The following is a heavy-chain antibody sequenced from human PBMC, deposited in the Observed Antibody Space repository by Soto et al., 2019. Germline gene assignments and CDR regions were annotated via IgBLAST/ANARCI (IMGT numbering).Heavy chain of an antibody. CDR1: GGSISSSNW. J-gene: IGHJ4*02. V-gene: IGHV4-4*02. D-gene: IGHD6-13*01. CDR3: AFIAAAGTDLDY. CDR2: IYHSGST. Sequence: QVQLQESGPGLVKPSGTLSLTCAVSGGSISSSNWWSWVRQPPGKGLEWIGEIYHSGSTNYIPSLKSRVPISVDKSTNQFSLKLSSVTAADTAVYYCAFIAAAGTDLDYWGQGTLVTVSS.